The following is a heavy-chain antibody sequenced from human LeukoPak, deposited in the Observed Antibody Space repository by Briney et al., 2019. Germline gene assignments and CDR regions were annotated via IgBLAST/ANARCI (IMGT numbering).Heavy chain of an antibody. CDR2: IYYSGST. CDR1: GGSISSSSYY. Sequence: SETLSLTCTVSGGSISSSSYYWDWIRQPPGKGLEWIGSIYYSGSTYYNPSLKSRVTISVDTSKNQFSLKLSSVTAADTAVYYCAREPTRYFDLWGRGTLVTVSS. CDR3: AREPTRYFDL. J-gene: IGHJ2*01. D-gene: IGHD2-15*01. V-gene: IGHV4-39*07.